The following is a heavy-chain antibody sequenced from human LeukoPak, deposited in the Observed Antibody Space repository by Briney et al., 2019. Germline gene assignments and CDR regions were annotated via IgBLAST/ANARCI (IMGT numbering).Heavy chain of an antibody. D-gene: IGHD5-18*01. J-gene: IGHJ3*02. CDR1: GGTFSSYA. Sequence: APVKVSCKASGGTFSSYAISWVRQAPGQGLEWMGGIIPIFGTANYAQKFQGRVTITADESTCTAYMELSSLRSEDTAVYYCARSSTAMVPNAFDIWGQGTMVTVSS. V-gene: IGHV1-69*13. CDR3: ARSSTAMVPNAFDI. CDR2: IIPIFGTA.